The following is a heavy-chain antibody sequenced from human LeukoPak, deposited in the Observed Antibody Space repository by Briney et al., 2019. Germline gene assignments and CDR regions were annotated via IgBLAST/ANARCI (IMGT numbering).Heavy chain of an antibody. J-gene: IGHJ5*02. V-gene: IGHV5-51*01. D-gene: IGHD2-15*01. CDR1: GYSFTSYW. CDR2: IYPGDSDT. Sequence: GESLKISCKGSGYSFTSYWIGWVRQMPGKGLEWMGIIYPGDSDTRYGPSFQGQVTISADKSISTAYLQWSSLKASDTAMYYCARYVAAIFHWFDPWGQGTLVTVSS. CDR3: ARYVAAIFHWFDP.